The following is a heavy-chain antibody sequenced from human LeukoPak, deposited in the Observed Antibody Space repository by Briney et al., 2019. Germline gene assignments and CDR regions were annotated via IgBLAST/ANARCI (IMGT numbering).Heavy chain of an antibody. CDR2: INNDGSST. Sequence: GGSLRLSCAASGFYFSTYAMTWVRQAPGKGLVWVSRINNDGSSTNYADSVKGRFTISRDNAKNTLYLQMNSLRAEDTAVYYCARDWDTDGMDVWGQGTTVTVSS. CDR3: ARDWDTDGMDV. D-gene: IGHD1-26*01. CDR1: GFYFSTYA. J-gene: IGHJ6*02. V-gene: IGHV3-74*01.